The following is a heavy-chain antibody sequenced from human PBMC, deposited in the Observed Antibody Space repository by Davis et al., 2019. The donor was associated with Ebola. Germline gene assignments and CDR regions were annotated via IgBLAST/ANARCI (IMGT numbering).Heavy chain of an antibody. J-gene: IGHJ4*02. V-gene: IGHV3-11*01. Sequence: GESLKISCAASGFTFSDYYMSWIRQAPGKGLEWVSYISSSGSTIYYADSVKGRFTISRDNAKNSLYLQMNSLRAEDTAVYYCASQQWLIDYWGQGTLVTVSS. CDR3: ASQQWLIDY. D-gene: IGHD6-19*01. CDR1: GFTFSDYY. CDR2: ISSSGSTI.